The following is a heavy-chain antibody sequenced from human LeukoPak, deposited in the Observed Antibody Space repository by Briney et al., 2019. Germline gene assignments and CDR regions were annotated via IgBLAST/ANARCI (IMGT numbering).Heavy chain of an antibody. D-gene: IGHD3-22*01. CDR3: ARDFHRRLYDSSGYYLY. CDR2: IRYDGSNK. CDR1: GFTFSSYG. J-gene: IGHJ4*02. Sequence: GGSLRLSCAASGFTFSSYGMHWVRQAPGKGLEWVAFIRYDGSNKYYADSVKGRFTISRDNAKNSLYLQMNSLRAEDTAVYYCARDFHRRLYDSSGYYLYWGQGTLVTVSS. V-gene: IGHV3-30*02.